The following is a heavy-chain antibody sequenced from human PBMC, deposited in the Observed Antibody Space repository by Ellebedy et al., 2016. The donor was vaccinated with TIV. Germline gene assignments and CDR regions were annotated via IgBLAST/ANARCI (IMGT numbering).Heavy chain of an antibody. Sequence: GESLKISCAASGFTLSTYWMNWVRQAPGKGLEWVASMRQDGREEYFVDSVKGRFTISRDNTKNSLYLQMNSLRAEDTAVYFCARENGYYFDYWGQGTLVIASS. CDR3: ARENGYYFDY. J-gene: IGHJ4*02. D-gene: IGHD6-25*01. CDR1: GFTLSTYW. V-gene: IGHV3-7*01. CDR2: MRQDGREE.